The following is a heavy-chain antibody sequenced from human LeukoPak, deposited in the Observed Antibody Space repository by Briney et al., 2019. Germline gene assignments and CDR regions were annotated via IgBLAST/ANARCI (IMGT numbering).Heavy chain of an antibody. V-gene: IGHV4-34*01. Sequence: SETLSLTCGVYGGSFSGYYWTWIRQPPGKGLEWIGEINHSGSTNYNSSLKSRVTISVDTSKNQFSLKLDPVTAADTAMYYCTRITIHGNSDYWGQGTLVTVSS. CDR1: GGSFSGYY. CDR2: INHSGST. J-gene: IGHJ4*02. D-gene: IGHD5-24*01. CDR3: TRITIHGNSDY.